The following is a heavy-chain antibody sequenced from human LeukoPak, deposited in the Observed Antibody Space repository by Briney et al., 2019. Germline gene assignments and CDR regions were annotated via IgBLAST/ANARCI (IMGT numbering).Heavy chain of an antibody. CDR3: TTDPHYYDSSGYYSDVFDI. CDR1: GFTFSNAW. J-gene: IGHJ3*02. D-gene: IGHD3-22*01. V-gene: IGHV3-15*01. CDR2: IKSKTDGGTT. Sequence: GGSLRLSCAASGFTFSNAWMSWVRQAPGKGLEWVGRIKSKTDGGTTDYAAPVKGRFTISRDDSKNTLYLQMNSLKTEDTAVYYCTTDPHYYDSSGYYSDVFDIWGKGTMVTVSS.